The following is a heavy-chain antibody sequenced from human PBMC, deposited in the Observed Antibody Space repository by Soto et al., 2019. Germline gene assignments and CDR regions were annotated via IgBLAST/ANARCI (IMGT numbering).Heavy chain of an antibody. D-gene: IGHD3-3*01. V-gene: IGHV3-30-3*01. CDR1: GFTFSSYA. CDR3: ARDRSNRRYDFWSGYPFQYYYYGMDV. Sequence: QVQLVESGGGVVQPGRSLRLSCAASGFTFSSYAMHWVRQAPGKGLEWVAVISYDGSNKYYADSVKGRFTISRDNSKNTLYLQMNSLRAEDTAVYYCARDRSNRRYDFWSGYPFQYYYYGMDVWGQGTTVTVSS. J-gene: IGHJ6*02. CDR2: ISYDGSNK.